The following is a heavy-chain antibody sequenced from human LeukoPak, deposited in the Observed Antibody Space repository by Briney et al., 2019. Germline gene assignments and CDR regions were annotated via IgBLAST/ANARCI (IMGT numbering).Heavy chain of an antibody. J-gene: IGHJ4*02. V-gene: IGHV3-66*01. CDR1: GFTVSSNY. Sequence: GGSLRLSCAASGFTVSSNYMGWVRQAPGKGLEWVSVIYSGGSTYYADSVKGRFTISRDNSKNTLYLQMNSLRAEDTAVYYCARVYSYGYYFDYWGQGTLVTVSS. CDR2: IYSGGST. D-gene: IGHD5-18*01. CDR3: ARVYSYGYYFDY.